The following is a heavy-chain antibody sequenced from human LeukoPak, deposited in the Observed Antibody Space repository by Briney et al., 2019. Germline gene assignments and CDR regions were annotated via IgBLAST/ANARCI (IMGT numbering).Heavy chain of an antibody. V-gene: IGHV4-59*01. J-gene: IGHJ4*02. CDR2: IYYSGST. Sequence: SETLSLTCTVSGGSISSYYWSCIRQPPGKGLEWIGYIYYSGSTNYNPSLKSRVTMSVDTSKNQFSLKLSSVTAADTAVYYCARAGSYGYPDYWGQGTLVTVSS. D-gene: IGHD5-18*01. CDR1: GGSISSYY. CDR3: ARAGSYGYPDY.